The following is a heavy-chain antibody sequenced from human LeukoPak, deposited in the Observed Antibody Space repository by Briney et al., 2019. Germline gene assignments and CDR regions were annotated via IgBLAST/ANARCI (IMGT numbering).Heavy chain of an antibody. Sequence: GGSLRLSCAASGFTFSSYSMNWVRQAPGKGLEWVSYISSSTSTIYYADSVKGRFTISRDNAKNSLYLQMNSLRAEDTAVYYCARDVAVTNRGEAFDIWGQGTMVTVSS. J-gene: IGHJ3*02. V-gene: IGHV3-48*01. D-gene: IGHD6-19*01. CDR3: ARDVAVTNRGEAFDI. CDR1: GFTFSSYS. CDR2: ISSSTSTI.